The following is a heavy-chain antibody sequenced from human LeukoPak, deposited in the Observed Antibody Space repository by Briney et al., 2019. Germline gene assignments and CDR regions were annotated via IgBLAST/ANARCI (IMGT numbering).Heavy chain of an antibody. D-gene: IGHD1-26*01. CDR2: ISSSGSTI. CDR3: ARDRETDY. CDR1: GFTFSRYE. J-gene: IGHJ4*02. V-gene: IGHV3-48*03. Sequence: GGSLRLSCAASGFTFSRYEMNWVRQAPGKGLELGSYISSSGSTIYYADSVKGRFTISRDNAKNSLYLQMNRLRAEDTAVYYCARDRETDYWGQGTLVTVSS.